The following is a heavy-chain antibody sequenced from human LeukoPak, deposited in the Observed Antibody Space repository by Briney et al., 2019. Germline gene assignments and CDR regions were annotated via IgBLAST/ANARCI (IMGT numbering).Heavy chain of an antibody. CDR3: ARGHSSSWYYFDY. J-gene: IGHJ4*02. CDR1: GGSISSYY. D-gene: IGHD6-13*01. V-gene: IGHV4-59*01. Sequence: SETLSLTCTVSGGSISSYYWSWIRQSPGKGLEWIGYNYYSGSTNYNPSLKSRVTISVDTSKNQFSLKLSSVTAADTAVYYCARGHSSSWYYFDYWGQGTLVTVSS. CDR2: NYYSGST.